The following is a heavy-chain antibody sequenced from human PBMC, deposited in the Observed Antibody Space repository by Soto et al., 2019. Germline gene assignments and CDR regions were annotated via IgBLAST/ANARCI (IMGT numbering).Heavy chain of an antibody. CDR1: GFTFSSYG. J-gene: IGHJ6*02. Sequence: RRLSCAASGFTFSSYGMHWVRQAPGKGLEWVAVIWYDGSNKYYADSVKGRFTISRDNSKNTLYLQMNSLRAEDTAVYYCARETSIAGYYYYGMDVWGQGTTVTVSS. D-gene: IGHD6-6*01. CDR3: ARETSIAGYYYYGMDV. CDR2: IWYDGSNK. V-gene: IGHV3-33*01.